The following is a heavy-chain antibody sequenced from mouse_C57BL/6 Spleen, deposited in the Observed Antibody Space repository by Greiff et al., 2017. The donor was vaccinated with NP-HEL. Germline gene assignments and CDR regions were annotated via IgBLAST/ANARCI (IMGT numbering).Heavy chain of an antibody. CDR3: ARDAIAGRNYFDY. D-gene: IGHD2-12*01. CDR2: INPGSGGT. Sequence: QVQLQQSGAELVRPGTSVKVSCKASGYAFTNYLIEWVKQRPGQGLEWIGVINPGSGGTNYNEKFKGKATLTADKSSSTAYMQLSSLTSEDSAVYFCARDAIAGRNYFDYWGQGTTLTVSS. CDR1: GYAFTNYL. J-gene: IGHJ2*01. V-gene: IGHV1-54*01.